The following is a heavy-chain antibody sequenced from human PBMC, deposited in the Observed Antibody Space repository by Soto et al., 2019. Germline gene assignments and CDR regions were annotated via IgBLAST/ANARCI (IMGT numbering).Heavy chain of an antibody. D-gene: IGHD3-3*01. Sequence: PSQTLSLPCAISGDSVSSNSAAWNWIRQSPSRGLEWLGRTYYRSKWYNDYAVSVKGRITINPDTSKNQFSLQLNSVTPEDTAVYYCARATSYYDFWSGYSVPTNWFDPWGQGTLVTVSS. J-gene: IGHJ5*02. CDR1: GDSVSSNSAA. CDR3: ARATSYYDFWSGYSVPTNWFDP. V-gene: IGHV6-1*01. CDR2: TYYRSKWYN.